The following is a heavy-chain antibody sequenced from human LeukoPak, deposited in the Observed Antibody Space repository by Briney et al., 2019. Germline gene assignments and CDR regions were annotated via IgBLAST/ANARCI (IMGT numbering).Heavy chain of an antibody. V-gene: IGHV1-69*04. Sequence: ASVKVSCKASGGTFSSYAISWVRQAPGQGLEWMGRIIPILGIANYAQKFQGRVTITADKSTSTAYMEPSSLRSEDTAVYYCARDKLKATVTTVAFDIWGQGTMVTVSS. CDR1: GGTFSSYA. D-gene: IGHD4-17*01. CDR2: IIPILGIA. J-gene: IGHJ3*02. CDR3: ARDKLKATVTTVAFDI.